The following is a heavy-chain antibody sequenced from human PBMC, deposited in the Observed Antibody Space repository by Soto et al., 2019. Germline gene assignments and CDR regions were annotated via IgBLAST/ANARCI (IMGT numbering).Heavy chain of an antibody. CDR1: GGTFSSHA. CDR2: IIPIFDTA. CDR3: AGHSSGVPGYYYGMDV. Sequence: ASVKVACKASGGTFSSHAISWVRQAPGQGLEWMGGIIPIFDTADYAQKFQGRVTITADESTNTAYMELSSLRSEDTAVYYCAGHSSGVPGYYYGMDVWGQGTTVTSP. V-gene: IGHV1-69*13. D-gene: IGHD3-22*01. J-gene: IGHJ6*02.